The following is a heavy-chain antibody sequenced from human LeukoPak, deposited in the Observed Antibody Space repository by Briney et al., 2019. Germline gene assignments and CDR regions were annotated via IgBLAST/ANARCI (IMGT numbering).Heavy chain of an antibody. CDR3: ARNYDILTGYYSYYYYYMDV. CDR2: IYYSGST. D-gene: IGHD3-9*01. Sequence: PSETLSLTCTVYGGSISSYYWSWIRQPPGKGLEWIGYIYYSGSTNYNPSLKGRVTISVDTSKNQFSLKLSSVTAADTAVYYCARNYDILTGYYSYYYYYMDVWGKGTTVTVSS. J-gene: IGHJ6*03. CDR1: GGSISSYY. V-gene: IGHV4-59*01.